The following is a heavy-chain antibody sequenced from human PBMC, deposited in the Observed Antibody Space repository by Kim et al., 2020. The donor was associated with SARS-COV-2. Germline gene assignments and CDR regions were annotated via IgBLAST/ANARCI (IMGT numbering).Heavy chain of an antibody. D-gene: IGHD3-16*01. V-gene: IGHV3-64D*09. CDR2: ISSNGGST. CDR1: GFTFSSYA. Sequence: GGSLRLSCSASGFTFSSYAMHWVRQAPGKGLEYVSAISSNGGSTYYADSVKGRFTISRDNSKNTLYLQMSSLRAEDTAVYYCVKDQYYDYVWGSQENWDQGTLVTVSP. CDR3: VKDQYYDYVWGSQEN. J-gene: IGHJ4*02.